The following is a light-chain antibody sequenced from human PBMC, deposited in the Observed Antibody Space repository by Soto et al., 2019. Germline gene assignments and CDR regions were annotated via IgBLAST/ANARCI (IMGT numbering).Light chain of an antibody. V-gene: IGKV3-20*01. CDR2: AAS. J-gene: IGKJ2*01. Sequence: EIVLTQSPGTLSLSPGERATLSCRASQSVSSSYLAWYQQKPGQAPSLLIYAASSRATGIPGRFGGSGSGTDFTLTISRLAPEDFAVYYCQQYGSAPYTFGQGTKLEIK. CDR1: QSVSSSY. CDR3: QQYGSAPYT.